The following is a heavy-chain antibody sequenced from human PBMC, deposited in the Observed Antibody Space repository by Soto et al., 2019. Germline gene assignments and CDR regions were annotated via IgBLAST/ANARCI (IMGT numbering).Heavy chain of an antibody. V-gene: IGHV3-33*01. D-gene: IGHD3-16*01. CDR2: IWYDGSNK. Sequence: QVQLVEYGGGVVQPGRSLRLSCAASGFTFSSYGMHWVRQAPGKGLEWVAAIWYDGSNKYYADSVKGRFTISRDNSKKTRYLQMNSLRAEDNAVYYCATTFEGSVYHDYWGQGTLVTVSS. CDR1: GFTFSSYG. J-gene: IGHJ4*02. CDR3: ATTFEGSVYHDY.